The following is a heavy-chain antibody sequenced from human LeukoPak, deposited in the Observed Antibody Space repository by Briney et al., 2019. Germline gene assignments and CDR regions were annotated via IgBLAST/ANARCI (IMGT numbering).Heavy chain of an antibody. CDR2: ISPYNSNT. V-gene: IGHV1-18*01. CDR3: ARDLKRGYSSGRYSWGTGSSNDF. D-gene: IGHD6-19*01. J-gene: IGHJ4*02. CDR1: GYTSTSYG. Sequence: ASVKASCKASGYTSTSYGISWVRQAPGQGLEWMGWISPYNSNTYYAQNLQGRVTMTTDTSTSTTYMELRSLRSDDTAVYYCARDLKRGYSSGRYSWGTGSSNDFWGQGTLVTVSS.